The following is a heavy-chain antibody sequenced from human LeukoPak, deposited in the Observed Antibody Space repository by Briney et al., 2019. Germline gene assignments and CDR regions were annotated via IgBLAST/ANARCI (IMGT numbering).Heavy chain of an antibody. D-gene: IGHD4-17*01. CDR3: ATSGDYGDYFDY. CDR2: IKQDGSEK. CDR1: GFTFSSYC. V-gene: IGHV3-7*01. J-gene: IGHJ4*02. Sequence: GGSLRLSCAASGFTFSSYCMSWVRQAPGKGLEWVANIKQDGSEKYYVDSVKGRFTISRDNAKNSLYLQMNSLRAEDTAVYYCATSGDYGDYFDYWGQGTLVTVSS.